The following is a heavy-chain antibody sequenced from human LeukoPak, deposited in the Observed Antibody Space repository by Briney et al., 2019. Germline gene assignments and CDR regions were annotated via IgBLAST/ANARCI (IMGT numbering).Heavy chain of an antibody. CDR1: GYSFTSYW. V-gene: IGHV5-51*01. CDR2: IYPGDSDT. CDR3: ARHGRYCGGDCYSSWFDP. Sequence: GASVKISCKGSGYSFTSYWIGWVRQMPGKGLEWMGTIYPGDSDTRYSPSFQGQVTISADKSISTAYLQWSSLKASDTAMYYCARHGRYCGGDCYSSWFDPWGQGTLVTVSS. D-gene: IGHD2-21*02. J-gene: IGHJ5*02.